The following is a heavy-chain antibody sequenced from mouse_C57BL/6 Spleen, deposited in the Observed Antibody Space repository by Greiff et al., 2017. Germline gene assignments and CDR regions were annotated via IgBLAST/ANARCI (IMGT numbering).Heavy chain of an antibody. Sequence: LQESGAELMKPGASVKFSCKATGYTFTGYWIQWVKQRPGHGLEWIGVIFPGSGSTNYNEKFTGKATMTADTSSNTAYMQHSSLTSEDSAVYYCARRRYYCDYWGQGTTLTVSS. CDR3: ARRRYYCDY. V-gene: IGHV1-9*01. CDR1: GYTFTGYW. CDR2: IFPGSGST. J-gene: IGHJ2*01.